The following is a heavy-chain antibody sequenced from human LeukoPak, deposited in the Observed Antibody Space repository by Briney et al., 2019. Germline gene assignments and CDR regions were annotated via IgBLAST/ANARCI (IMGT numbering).Heavy chain of an antibody. V-gene: IGHV3-66*01. CDR3: ARDPTYTISGTLGMDV. J-gene: IGHJ6*02. CDR2: IYSGGST. Sequence: GGSLRLSCAASGFTVSSNYMNWVRQAPGKGLEWVSVIYSGGSTYYADSVKGRFTISRDNSKNTLYLQMNSPRAEDTAVYYCARDPTYTISGTLGMDVWGQGTTVTVSS. D-gene: IGHD1-7*01. CDR1: GFTVSSNY.